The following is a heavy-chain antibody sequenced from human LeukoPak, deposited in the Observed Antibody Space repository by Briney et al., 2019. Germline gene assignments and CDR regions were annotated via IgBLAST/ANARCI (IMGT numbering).Heavy chain of an antibody. CDR1: GYTLSNHA. V-gene: IGHV1-69*13. CDR3: ARPLYGSGSNWFDP. Sequence: SVKVSCKGSGYTLSNHAFSWVRQAPGQGLEWMGGIIPIFGTANYAQKFQGRVTITADESTSTAYMELSSLRSEDTAVYYCARPLYGSGSNWFDPWGQGTLVTVSS. J-gene: IGHJ5*02. CDR2: IIPIFGTA. D-gene: IGHD3-10*01.